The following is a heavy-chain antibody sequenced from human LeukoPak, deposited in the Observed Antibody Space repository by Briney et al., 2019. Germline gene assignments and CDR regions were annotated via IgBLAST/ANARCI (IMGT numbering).Heavy chain of an antibody. D-gene: IGHD3-10*01. CDR3: XXVHKWFGELLSDY. J-gene: IGHJ4*02. CDR2: IPYDGSNK. V-gene: IGHV3-30*04. CDR1: GFTFSTYA. Sequence: GGSLRLSCAASGFTFSTYAMHWVRQAPGKGLEWVAVIPYDGSNKYYADSVKGRFTISRDNAKNSLYLQMNSLRAEDTAVYYXXXVHKWFGELLSDYWGQGTLVTVSS.